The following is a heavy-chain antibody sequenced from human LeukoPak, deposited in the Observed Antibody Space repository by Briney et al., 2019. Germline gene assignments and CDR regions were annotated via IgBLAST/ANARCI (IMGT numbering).Heavy chain of an antibody. Sequence: PGGSLRLSCAASGFTFSSYSMNWVRQAPGKGLEWVSSISSSSSYIYYADSVKGRFTISRDNAKNSLYLQMNSLRAEDTAVYYCARGNYDFWSGYYWGNYYYYYMDVWGKGTTVTVSS. J-gene: IGHJ6*03. CDR1: GFTFSSYS. D-gene: IGHD3-3*01. V-gene: IGHV3-21*01. CDR2: ISSSSSYI. CDR3: ARGNYDFWSGYYWGNYYYYYMDV.